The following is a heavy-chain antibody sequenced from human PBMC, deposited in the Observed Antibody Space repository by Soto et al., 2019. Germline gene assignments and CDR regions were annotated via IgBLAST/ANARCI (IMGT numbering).Heavy chain of an antibody. V-gene: IGHV3-9*01. Sequence: EVQLVESGGGLVQPGRSLRLSCAASGFTFDDYAMQWVRQAPGKGLEWVSGITWNSGMIFYADSVKGRFTISRDNAKNSLYLQMNSLRTEDTALYYCATEVGYCSGGTCSYFDYWGQGTLVTVSS. J-gene: IGHJ4*02. D-gene: IGHD2-15*01. CDR3: ATEVGYCSGGTCSYFDY. CDR2: ITWNSGMI. CDR1: GFTFDDYA.